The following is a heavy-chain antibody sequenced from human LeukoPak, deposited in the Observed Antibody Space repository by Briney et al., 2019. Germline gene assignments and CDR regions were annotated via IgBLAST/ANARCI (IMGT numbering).Heavy chain of an antibody. J-gene: IGHJ4*02. CDR1: GFTVSSNY. D-gene: IGHD4-11*01. CDR2: IYSGGST. Sequence: GGSLRLSCAASGFTVSSNYMSWVRQAPGKGLEWVSVIYSGGSTYYADSVKGRFTISRDNSKNTLYLQMNSLRAEDTAVYYCARGAVTTPFDYWGQGTLVTVSS. CDR3: ARGAVTTPFDY. V-gene: IGHV3-53*01.